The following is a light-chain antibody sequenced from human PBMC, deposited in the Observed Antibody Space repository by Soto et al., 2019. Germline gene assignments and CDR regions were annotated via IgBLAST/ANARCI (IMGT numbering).Light chain of an antibody. CDR2: AAS. CDR1: QGISSW. J-gene: IGKJ4*01. CDR3: QQANSFPLT. Sequence: DIQMTQSPSSVSASVGDRVTITCRASQGISSWVAWYQQKPGKAPKLLIYAASSLRSGVPSRFSGSGSGTDFTLTISSLQPEDFANYYCQQANSFPLTFGGGTKVEIK. V-gene: IGKV1-12*01.